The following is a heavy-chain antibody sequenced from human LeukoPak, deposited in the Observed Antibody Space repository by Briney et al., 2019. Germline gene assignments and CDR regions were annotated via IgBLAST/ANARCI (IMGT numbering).Heavy chain of an antibody. CDR3: ATYAPLYSGYDYGDY. J-gene: IGHJ4*02. CDR1: GFTFSSYA. CDR2: ISGSGGST. D-gene: IGHD5-12*01. Sequence: GGSLRLSCAASGFTFSSYAMSWVRQAPGKGLEWVSAISGSGGSTYYADSVKGRFTISRDNSKNTLFLQMNSLRAEDTAVYYCATYAPLYSGYDYGDYWGQGALVTVSS. V-gene: IGHV3-23*01.